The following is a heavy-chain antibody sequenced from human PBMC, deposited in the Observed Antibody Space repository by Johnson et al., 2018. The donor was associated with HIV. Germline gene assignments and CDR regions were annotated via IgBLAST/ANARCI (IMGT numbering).Heavy chain of an antibody. D-gene: IGHD3-10*01. V-gene: IGHV3-33*08. CDR2: IWYDGSNK. CDR1: GFTFSSYA. J-gene: IGHJ3*02. CDR3: ARASYYYGSADI. Sequence: QMQLVESGGGLVQPGRSLRLSCAASGFTFSSYAMHWVRQAPGKGLEWVAVIWYDGSNKYYADSVKGRFTISRDNSKNTLFLQMNSLRAEDTAVYYCARASYYYGSADIWGQGTMVTVSS.